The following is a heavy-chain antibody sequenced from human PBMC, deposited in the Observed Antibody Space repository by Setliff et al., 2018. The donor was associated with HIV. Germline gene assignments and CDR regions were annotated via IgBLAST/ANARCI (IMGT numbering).Heavy chain of an antibody. D-gene: IGHD1-1*01. CDR2: IIPAFGTA. J-gene: IGHJ1*01. CDR1: GDTFSNYA. V-gene: IGHV1-69*05. CDR3: ASGWSEDATNVKVEYFQH. Sequence: SVKVSCKASGDTFSNYAISWVRQAPGQGLDWMGGIIPAFGTANYAQKFQGRVTITTDESTTTVFMELRGLRSEDTAVYYCASGWSEDATNVKVEYFQHWGQGTLVTVSS.